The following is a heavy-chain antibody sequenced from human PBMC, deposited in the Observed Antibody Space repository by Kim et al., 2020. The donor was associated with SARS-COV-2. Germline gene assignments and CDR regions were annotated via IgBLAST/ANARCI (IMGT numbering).Heavy chain of an antibody. CDR2: IYHSGST. Sequence: SETLSLTCAVSGGSISSSNWWSWVRQPPGKGLEWIGEIYHSGSTNYNPSLKSRVTISVEKSKNQFSLKLSSVTAAGTAVYYCARSITIFGVVITFDYWGQRTLVTVSS. J-gene: IGHJ4*02. CDR3: ARSITIFGVVITFDY. D-gene: IGHD3-3*01. CDR1: GGSISSSNW. V-gene: IGHV4-4*02.